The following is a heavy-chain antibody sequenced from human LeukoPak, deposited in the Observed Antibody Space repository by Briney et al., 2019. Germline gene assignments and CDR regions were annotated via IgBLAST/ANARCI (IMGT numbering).Heavy chain of an antibody. CDR1: GYSFTSYW. CDR2: IYPGDSDT. D-gene: IGHD3-10*01. J-gene: IGHJ4*02. Sequence: GESLKISCKGSGYSFTSYWIGWVRQMLGKGLEWMGIIYPGDSDTRYSPSFQGQVTISADKSISTAYLQWSSLKASDTAMYYCARVYYGSGSYPSGNYWGQGTLVTVSS. V-gene: IGHV5-51*01. CDR3: ARVYYGSGSYPSGNY.